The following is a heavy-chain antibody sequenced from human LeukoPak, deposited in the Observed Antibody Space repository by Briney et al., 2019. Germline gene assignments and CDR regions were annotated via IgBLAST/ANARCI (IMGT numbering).Heavy chain of an antibody. V-gene: IGHV3-74*01. Sequence: PGGSLRLSCAASGFTFNSYWMHWVRQAPGKGLVWVSRIDEDGKTIDYAGSVKGRFTISRDNAKDTLYLQMSSLRDEDTAVYYCVSDLCGGDDQWGRGTLVTVSS. CDR1: GFTFNSYW. CDR3: VSDLCGGDDQ. CDR2: IDEDGKTI. D-gene: IGHD3-3*01. J-gene: IGHJ5*02.